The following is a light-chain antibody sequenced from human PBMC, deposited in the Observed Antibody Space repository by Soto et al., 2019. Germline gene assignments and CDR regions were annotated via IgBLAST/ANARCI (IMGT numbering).Light chain of an antibody. CDR1: KLGYKY. V-gene: IGLV3-1*01. CDR3: QAWDSSTVV. Sequence: SYELTQPPSVSVPPGQTVSITCSGDKLGYKYASWYQQKPGQSPILVFSRDNKRPSGIPERFSGSTSGNTATLTISGTQPMDEADYYCQAWDSSTVVFGGGTKVTVL. J-gene: IGLJ3*02. CDR2: RDN.